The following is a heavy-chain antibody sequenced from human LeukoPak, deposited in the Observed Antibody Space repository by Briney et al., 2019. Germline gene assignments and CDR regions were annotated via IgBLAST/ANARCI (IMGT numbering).Heavy chain of an antibody. J-gene: IGHJ4*02. V-gene: IGHV3-30-3*01. CDR3: ARETGGAVGSTDFDY. D-gene: IGHD3-10*01. CDR1: GFTFSNYA. Sequence: GGSLRLSCAASGFTFSNYAMHWVRQAPGKGLEWVAVISYDGSNKYYADSVKGRFTISRDNSKNTLYLQMNSLRAEDTAVYYCARETGGAVGSTDFDYWGQGTLVTVSS. CDR2: ISYDGSNK.